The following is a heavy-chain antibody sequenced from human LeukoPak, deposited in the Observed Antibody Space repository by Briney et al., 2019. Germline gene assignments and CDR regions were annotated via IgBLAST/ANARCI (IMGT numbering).Heavy chain of an antibody. CDR2: INPNSGGT. J-gene: IGHJ5*02. D-gene: IGHD6-19*01. CDR1: GYTFTGYY. Sequence: GASVKVSCKASGYTFTGYYMHWVRQAPGQGLEWMGWINPNSGGTNYAQNLQGRVTMTTDTSTTTAYMELRSLRSDDTAVYYCARDLPAGSIPWGQGTLVTVSS. CDR3: ARDLPAGSIP. V-gene: IGHV1-2*02.